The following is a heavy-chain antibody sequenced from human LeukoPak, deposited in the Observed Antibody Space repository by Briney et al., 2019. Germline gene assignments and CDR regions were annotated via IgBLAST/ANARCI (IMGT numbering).Heavy chain of an antibody. D-gene: IGHD4-11*01. CDR3: AREPRDYGNAPGEHLVMDI. CDR1: GFTFNSHA. CDR2: ISSDGSNK. J-gene: IGHJ3*02. Sequence: PGGSLRLSCAASGFTFNSHAMHWVRQAPGKGLEWVAVISSDGSNKYYADSVKGRFTISRDNSKNTLYLQMNSLRAEDTAVYYCAREPRDYGNAPGEHLVMDIWGQGTMVTVSS. V-gene: IGHV3-30-3*01.